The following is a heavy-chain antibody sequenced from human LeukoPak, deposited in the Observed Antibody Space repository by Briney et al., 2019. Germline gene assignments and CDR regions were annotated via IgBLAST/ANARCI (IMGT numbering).Heavy chain of an antibody. CDR1: GFTFSNYG. J-gene: IGHJ4*02. CDR2: ISYHGSDK. Sequence: PGGSLRLSCAASGFTFSNYGMHWVRQAPGKGLEWVAVISYHGSDKYYADSVKDRFTISRDNSKNTVYLQMNSLRPEDTAVYYCARNEDGWSQDYWGQGTLVTVSS. CDR3: ARNEDGWSQDY. D-gene: IGHD5-24*01. V-gene: IGHV3-30*19.